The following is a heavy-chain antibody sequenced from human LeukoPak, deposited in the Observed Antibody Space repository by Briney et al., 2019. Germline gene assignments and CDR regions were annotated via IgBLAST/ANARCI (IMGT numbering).Heavy chain of an antibody. V-gene: IGHV3-53*01. Sequence: GGSLRLSCAASGFTVSSNYMSWVRQAPGKGLEWVSVLYSGGNTYYADFVRGRFTISRVNSKNTLFLQMNSLRAEDTAVFYCARGRLDGFDLWGQGTMVTVSS. D-gene: IGHD2-21*02. CDR1: GFTVSSNY. J-gene: IGHJ3*01. CDR3: ARGRLDGFDL. CDR2: LYSGGNT.